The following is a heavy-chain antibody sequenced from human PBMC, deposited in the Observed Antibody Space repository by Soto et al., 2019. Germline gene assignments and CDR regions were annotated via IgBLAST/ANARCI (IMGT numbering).Heavy chain of an antibody. CDR3: ARDDVLCDGGRCYGIALDV. CDR1: GFTVSSKY. D-gene: IGHD2-15*01. J-gene: IGHJ6*04. CDR2: IQSGGTT. V-gene: IGHV3-66*01. Sequence: EVQLVESGGGLVQPGGSLRLSCAASGFTVSSKYMTWVRQAPGKGLEWVSLIQSGGTTYYPDSVKGRFTISRDTSENTLHLQMGSLRVEDTAVYYCARDDVLCDGGRCYGIALDVWGKGTRVTVSS.